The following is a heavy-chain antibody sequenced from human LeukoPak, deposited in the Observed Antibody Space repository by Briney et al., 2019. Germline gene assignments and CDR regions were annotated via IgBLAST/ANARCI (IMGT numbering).Heavy chain of an antibody. V-gene: IGHV3-30-3*01. D-gene: IGHD2-2*01. CDR2: ISYDGSNK. CDR3: AKDQYWNIVVVPAAFDY. Sequence: GGSLRLSCAASGFTFSSYAMHWVRQAPGKGLEWVAVISYDGSNKYYADSVKGRFTISRDNSKNTLYLRMNSLRAEDTAVYYCAKDQYWNIVVVPAAFDYWGQGTLVTVSS. J-gene: IGHJ4*02. CDR1: GFTFSSYA.